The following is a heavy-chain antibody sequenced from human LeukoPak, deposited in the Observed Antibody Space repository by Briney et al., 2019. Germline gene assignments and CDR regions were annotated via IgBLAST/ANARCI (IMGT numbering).Heavy chain of an antibody. CDR2: ISGSGAST. J-gene: IGHJ4*02. CDR3: AKKGQGENYGKPD. CDR1: GLTFSTYG. Sequence: PGGSLRLSCAASGLTFSTYGMTWVRQAPGKGLEWVSAISGSGASTYYADSVKGRFTISRDNSKNTLYVQMNILRAEDTAVYYCAKKGQGENYGKPDWGQGTLVTVSS. V-gene: IGHV3-23*01. D-gene: IGHD4-17*01.